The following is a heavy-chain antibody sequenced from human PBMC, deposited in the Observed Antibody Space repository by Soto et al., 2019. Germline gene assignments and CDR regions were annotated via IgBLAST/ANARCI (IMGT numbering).Heavy chain of an antibody. V-gene: IGHV3-23*01. CDR2: ISGSGGGT. CDR1: GFTFSSYA. J-gene: IGHJ3*02. CDR3: AKYYYDSSSSRGASDI. D-gene: IGHD3-22*01. Sequence: GGSLRLSCAASGFTFSSYAMSWVRQAPGKGLEWVSAISGSGGGTYYADSVKGRFTVSRDNSKNTLYLLLNSLRAEDTAIYYCAKYYYDSSSSRGASDIRAQRTTVTVSS.